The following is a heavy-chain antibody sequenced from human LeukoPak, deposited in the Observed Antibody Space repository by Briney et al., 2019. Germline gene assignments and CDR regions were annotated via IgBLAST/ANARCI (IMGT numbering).Heavy chain of an antibody. CDR1: GGSISSGSYD. V-gene: IGHV4-61*09. Sequence: NPSETLCLTCTVSGGSISSGSYDWYWIRQPAGKGLEWIGHIYTSGSSNYSPSLKSRVTISVDTSKNQFSLKLTSVTAADTAVYYCTKGRGIWGQGTLVTVSS. J-gene: IGHJ4*02. CDR3: TKGRGI. CDR2: IYTSGSS. D-gene: IGHD3-10*01.